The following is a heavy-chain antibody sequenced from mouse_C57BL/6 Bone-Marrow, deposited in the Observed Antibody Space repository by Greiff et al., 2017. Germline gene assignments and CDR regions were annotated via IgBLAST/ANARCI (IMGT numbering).Heavy chain of an antibody. V-gene: IGHV14-4*01. J-gene: IGHJ2*01. Sequence: EVQLQQSGAELVRPGASVKLSCTASGFTFTDYYMHWVKQRPEQGLEWIGWIDPDNGDTEYASKFQGKATFTADTSSTTAYLQLSSLTSEGTAVSYCSPLISTVIATFAYWGGGTALPVS. D-gene: IGHD1-1*01. CDR3: SPLISTVIATFAY. CDR1: GFTFTDYY. CDR2: IDPDNGDT.